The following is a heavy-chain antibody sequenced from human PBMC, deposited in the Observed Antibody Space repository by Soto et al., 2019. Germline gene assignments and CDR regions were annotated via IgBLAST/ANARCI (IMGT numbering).Heavy chain of an antibody. CDR3: ARQIGTVTHAFDV. CDR2: IYPTDSFT. J-gene: IGHJ3*01. D-gene: IGHD4-17*01. CDR1: FTIHW. V-gene: IGHV5-10-1*01. Sequence: VEALKISCKGCFTIHWINWVRHMVAKGLELIGKIYPTDSFTNYSPSLQCHFSMSFDKSIGTAYLQWSSLKASDTAMYYCARQIGTVTHAFDVWGQGTMVTVSS.